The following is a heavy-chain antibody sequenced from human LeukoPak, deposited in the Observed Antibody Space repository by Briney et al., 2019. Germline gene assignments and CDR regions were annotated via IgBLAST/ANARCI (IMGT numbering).Heavy chain of an antibody. J-gene: IGHJ4*02. CDR3: AREREGAYHYTYDSSGYHINYFDY. D-gene: IGHD3-22*01. CDR1: GGSISSGGYY. CDR2: IYYSGST. V-gene: IGHV4-31*03. Sequence: SQTLSLTCTVSGGSISSGGYYWSWIRQHPGKGLEWIGYIYYSGSTYYNPSLKSRVTISVDTSKNQFSLKLSSVTAADTAVYYCAREREGAYHYTYDSSGYHINYFDYWGQGTLVTVSS.